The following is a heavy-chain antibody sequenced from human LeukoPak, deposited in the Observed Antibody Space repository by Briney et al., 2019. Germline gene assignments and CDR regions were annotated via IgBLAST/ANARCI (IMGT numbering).Heavy chain of an antibody. CDR3: TTGVVTGYQYYYYYMDV. CDR1: GFTFSNAW. V-gene: IGHV3-15*01. J-gene: IGHJ6*03. D-gene: IGHD3-9*01. Sequence: KTGGSLRLSCAASGFTFSNAWMSWVRQAPGKGLEWVGRIKSKTDGGTTDYAAPVKGRFTISRDDSKNTLYLQMNSLKTEDTAVYYCTTGVVTGYQYYYYYMDVWGKGTTVTVSS. CDR2: IKSKTDGGTT.